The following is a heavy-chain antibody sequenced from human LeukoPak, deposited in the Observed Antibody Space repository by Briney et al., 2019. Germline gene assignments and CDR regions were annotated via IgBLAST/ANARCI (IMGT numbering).Heavy chain of an antibody. J-gene: IGHJ4*02. CDR3: ARDLFYSVSGTYYNVGRVFNY. CDR2: INPNSGGT. CDR1: GFTFTGYY. D-gene: IGHD3-10*01. V-gene: IGHV1-2*02. Sequence: ASVKVSCKASGFTFTGYYMHWVRQTPGQGLEWMGWINPNSGGTNYAQKFQGRVTMTRDTSITTAYMELTSLRSDDTAVYYCARDLFYSVSGTYYNVGRVFNYWGQGTLVTVSS.